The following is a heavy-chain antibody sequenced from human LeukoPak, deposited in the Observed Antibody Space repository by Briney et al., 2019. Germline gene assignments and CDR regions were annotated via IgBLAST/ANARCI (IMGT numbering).Heavy chain of an antibody. CDR3: ARDAQVVVPAAKDY. CDR1: GFTFSSYA. CDR2: ISYDGSNK. J-gene: IGHJ4*02. D-gene: IGHD2-2*01. V-gene: IGHV3-30-3*01. Sequence: GGSLRLSCAASGFTFSSYAMHWVRQAPGKGLEWVAVISYDGSNKYYADSVKGRFTISRGNSKNTLYLQMNSLRAEDTAVYYCARDAQVVVPAAKDYWGQGTLVTVSS.